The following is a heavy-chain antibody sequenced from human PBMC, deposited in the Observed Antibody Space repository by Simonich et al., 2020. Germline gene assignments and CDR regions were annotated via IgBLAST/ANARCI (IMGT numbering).Heavy chain of an antibody. Sequence: QVQLVQSGAEVKKPGASVKVSCKAAGYTFTSYGISWVRQAPGQGLEWMEWISAYEDNTNYAQKLQCRVTMTTDTSTSTAYMELRSLISDYTAVYYCARASRGTWWYYYFDYWGQGTLVTVSS. CDR2: ISAYEDNT. J-gene: IGHJ4*02. CDR3: ARASRGTWWYYYFDY. D-gene: IGHD2-15*01. CDR1: GYTFTSYG. V-gene: IGHV1-18*01.